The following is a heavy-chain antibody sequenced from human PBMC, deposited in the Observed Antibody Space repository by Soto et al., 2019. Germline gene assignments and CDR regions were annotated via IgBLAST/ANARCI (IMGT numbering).Heavy chain of an antibody. Sequence: QVQLVESGGGVVQPGRSLRLSCAASGFTFSSYGMHWVRQAPGKGLEWVAVIWYDGSNKYYADSVKGRFTISRDNSKNTLYLQMNSLRAEDTAVYYYARDDSSSWFEYFQHWGQGTLVTVSS. CDR1: GFTFSSYG. V-gene: IGHV3-33*01. D-gene: IGHD6-13*01. CDR2: IWYDGSNK. J-gene: IGHJ1*01. CDR3: ARDDSSSWFEYFQH.